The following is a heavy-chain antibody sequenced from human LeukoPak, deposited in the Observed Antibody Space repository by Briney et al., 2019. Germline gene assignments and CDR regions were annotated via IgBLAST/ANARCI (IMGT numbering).Heavy chain of an antibody. CDR1: GFTFNNYA. Sequence: GGSLRLSCAASGFTFNNYAMSWVRQAPGKGLEWVSSISGIGGSTYYADSVKGRFTISRDNSKNTLYLQMNSLRAEDTAVYYCANTFGVVLGFEYWGQGTLVTVSS. V-gene: IGHV3-23*01. CDR2: ISGIGGST. CDR3: ANTFGVVLGFEY. D-gene: IGHD3-3*01. J-gene: IGHJ4*02.